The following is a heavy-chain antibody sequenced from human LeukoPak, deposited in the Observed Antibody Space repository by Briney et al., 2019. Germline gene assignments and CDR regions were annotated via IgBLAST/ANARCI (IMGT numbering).Heavy chain of an antibody. J-gene: IGHJ2*01. CDR3: ARDRQSARYFDL. Sequence: ASVKVSCKASGYTFTSYYMHWVRQAPGQGLEWMGWINPNSGGTNYAQKFQGRVTMTRDTSISTAYMELSRLRSDDTAVYYCARDRQSARYFDLWGRGTLVTVSS. V-gene: IGHV1-2*02. CDR2: INPNSGGT. D-gene: IGHD6-6*01. CDR1: GYTFTSYY.